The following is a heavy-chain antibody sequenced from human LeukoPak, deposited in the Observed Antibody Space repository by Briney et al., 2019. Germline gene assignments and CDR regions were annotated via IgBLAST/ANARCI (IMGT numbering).Heavy chain of an antibody. CDR1: GYTFTSYD. V-gene: IGHV1-8*01. D-gene: IGHD3-10*01. CDR3: ATGKGYYGSGAFDY. J-gene: IGHJ4*02. Sequence: ASVKVSCKASGYTFTSYDINWVRQATGQGLEWMGWMNPNSGNTGYAQKFQGRVTMTEDTSTDTAYMELSSLRSEDTAVYYCATGKGYYGSGAFDYWGQGTLVTVSS. CDR2: MNPNSGNT.